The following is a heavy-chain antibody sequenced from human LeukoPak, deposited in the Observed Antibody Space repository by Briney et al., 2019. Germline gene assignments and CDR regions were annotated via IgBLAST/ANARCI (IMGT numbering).Heavy chain of an antibody. J-gene: IGHJ4*02. CDR2: INPNSGGT. D-gene: IGHD2-21*02. Sequence: GASLKVSCKASGYTFTGYYMHWVRQAPGQGREWMGRINPNSGGTNYAQKFQGRVTMTRDASISTAYMELSRLRSDDTAVYYCARFCGGDCYRNWGQGTLVTVSS. CDR1: GYTFTGYY. CDR3: ARFCGGDCYRN. V-gene: IGHV1-2*06.